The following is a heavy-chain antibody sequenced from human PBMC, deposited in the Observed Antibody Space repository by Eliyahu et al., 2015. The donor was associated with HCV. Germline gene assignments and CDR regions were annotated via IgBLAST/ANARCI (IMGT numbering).Heavy chain of an antibody. Sequence: QLQLQESGPGLVKPSETLSLTCTXSGGSISSSSYYWGWIRQPPGKGLEWSGSIYYSGSTYYNPSLKSRVTISVDTSKNQFSLKLSSVTAADTAVYYCARHFGGGLNVFFDYWGQGTLVTVSS. CDR2: IYYSGST. J-gene: IGHJ4*02. D-gene: IGHD3-16*01. CDR3: ARHFGGGLNVFFDY. CDR1: GGSISSSSYY. V-gene: IGHV4-39*01.